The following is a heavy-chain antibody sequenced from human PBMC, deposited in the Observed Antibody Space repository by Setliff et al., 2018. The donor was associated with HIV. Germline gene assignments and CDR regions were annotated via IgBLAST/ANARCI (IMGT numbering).Heavy chain of an antibody. D-gene: IGHD3-10*01. V-gene: IGHV4-30-4*08. CDR3: ARETNASGSLTAYWYFDL. CDR1: GGSISSGDYY. Sequence: SETLSLTCTVSGGSISSGDYYWTGIRQPPGKGLEWIGYIYNSGSTYYEPSLRGRVTISIDRSKNQFSLKLNSVTAADTAVYYCARETNASGSLTAYWYFDLWGRGTLVTVS. J-gene: IGHJ2*01. CDR2: IYNSGST.